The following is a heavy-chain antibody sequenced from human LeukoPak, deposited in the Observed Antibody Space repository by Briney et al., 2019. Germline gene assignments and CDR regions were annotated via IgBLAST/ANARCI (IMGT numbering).Heavy chain of an antibody. J-gene: IGHJ4*02. CDR3: ARDRDNSACSFDY. V-gene: IGHV4-31*03. CDR2: IYYSGST. CDR1: GGSISSGAYY. Sequence: PSQTLSLTCTVSGGSISSGAYYWSWIRQHPGKGLEWIGNIYYSGSTYYNPSLKSRVTISVDTSKNQFSLKLSSVTAADTAVYYCARDRDNSACSFDYRGQGTLVTVSS. D-gene: IGHD6-25*01.